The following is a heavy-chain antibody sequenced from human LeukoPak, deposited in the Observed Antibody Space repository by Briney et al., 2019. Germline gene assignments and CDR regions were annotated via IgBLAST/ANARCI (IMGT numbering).Heavy chain of an antibody. CDR2: IGGRDSRI. CDR1: GFTFSSHD. Sequence: PGGSLRLSCEASGFTFSSHDMIWVRQAPGKGLEWVSDIGGRDSRINYADSVKGRFTISRDNSKNTVYLQMNSLRVEDTAIYYCAREGHYCSGSACQFDYWGQGTLVTVSS. D-gene: IGHD6-19*01. CDR3: AREGHYCSGSACQFDY. J-gene: IGHJ4*02. V-gene: IGHV3-23*01.